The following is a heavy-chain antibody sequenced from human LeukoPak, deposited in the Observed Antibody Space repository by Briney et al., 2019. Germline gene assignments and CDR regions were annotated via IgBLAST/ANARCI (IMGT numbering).Heavy chain of an antibody. V-gene: IGHV3-23*01. CDR2: ISGSGGST. J-gene: IGHJ4*02. CDR1: GFTFSSYA. CDR3: ARDGLGDGYNSYYFDY. Sequence: GGSLRLSCAASGFTFSSYAMSWVRQAPGKGLEWVSAISGSGGSTYYSDSVKGRFTISRDNSKNTLYLQMNSLRAEDTAVYYCARDGLGDGYNSYYFDYWGQGTLVTVSS. D-gene: IGHD5-24*01.